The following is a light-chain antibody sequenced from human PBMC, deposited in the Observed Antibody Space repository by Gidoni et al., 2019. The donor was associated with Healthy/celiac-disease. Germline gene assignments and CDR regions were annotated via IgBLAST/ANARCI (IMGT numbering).Light chain of an antibody. V-gene: IGKV3-11*01. CDR2: DAS. J-gene: IGKJ4*01. CDR3: QQRSNWLT. Sequence: DIVLTQSPATLSLSPGARATLSYRASQSVSSYFAWYQQQPGQAPRLLIYDASNSATGIPARFSGSGSGTDFPLTISSLEPEDFAVYYCQQRSNWLTFGGGTKVEIK. CDR1: QSVSSY.